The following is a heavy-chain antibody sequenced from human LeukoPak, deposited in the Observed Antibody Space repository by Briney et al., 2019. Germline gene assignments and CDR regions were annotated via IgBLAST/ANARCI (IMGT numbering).Heavy chain of an antibody. V-gene: IGHV3-64D*09. CDR2: ITNNGGST. CDR3: VKASTDYYYEY. Sequence: GGSLRLSCSASGFTFSFYAMHWVRQAPGKGLEYLSAITNNGGSTYYADSVKGRFTISRDNSKNTLYLQMSSLRAEDTAIYYCVKASTDYYYEYWGQGPLVTVSS. CDR1: GFTFSFYA. D-gene: IGHD1-1*01. J-gene: IGHJ4*02.